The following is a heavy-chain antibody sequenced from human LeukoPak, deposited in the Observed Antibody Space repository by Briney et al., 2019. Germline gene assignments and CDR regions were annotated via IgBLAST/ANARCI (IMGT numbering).Heavy chain of an antibody. CDR3: ARDSIAVAGSFDYYYGMDV. CDR1: GGTFSSYA. CDR2: IIPIFGTA. Sequence: GASVKVSCKASGGTFSSYAISWVRQAPGQGLEWMGGIIPIFGTANYAQKFQGRVTITADESTSTAYMELSSLRSEDTAVYYCARDSIAVAGSFDYYYGMDVWGQGTTVTVSS. D-gene: IGHD6-19*01. J-gene: IGHJ6*02. V-gene: IGHV1-69*13.